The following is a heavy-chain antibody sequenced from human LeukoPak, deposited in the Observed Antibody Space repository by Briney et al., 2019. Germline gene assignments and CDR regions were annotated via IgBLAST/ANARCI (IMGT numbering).Heavy chain of an antibody. Sequence: SETLSLTCGVSGYSISSGYYWGWIGQPPGKGLEWIGSISHSGTTYYNPSLKSRVTISVDTSKNQFSLKLSSVTAADTALYYCARSPYGDYGDNWFDPWGQGTLVTVSS. J-gene: IGHJ5*02. V-gene: IGHV4-38-2*01. CDR1: GYSISSGYY. CDR2: ISHSGTT. D-gene: IGHD4-17*01. CDR3: ARSPYGDYGDNWFDP.